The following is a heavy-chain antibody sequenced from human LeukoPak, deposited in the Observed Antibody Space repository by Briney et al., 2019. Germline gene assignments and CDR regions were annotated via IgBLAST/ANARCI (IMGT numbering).Heavy chain of an antibody. CDR2: ISSSGGST. Sequence: TGGSLRLSCAASGFTFSDYYMSWIRQAPGKGLEWVSSISSSGGSTYYADSVKGRFTISRDNAKNSLYLQMNSLRAEDTAVYYCARDGDPRYAIPAFDIWGQGTMVTVSS. D-gene: IGHD7-27*01. CDR3: ARDGDPRYAIPAFDI. CDR1: GFTFSDYY. J-gene: IGHJ3*02. V-gene: IGHV3-11*01.